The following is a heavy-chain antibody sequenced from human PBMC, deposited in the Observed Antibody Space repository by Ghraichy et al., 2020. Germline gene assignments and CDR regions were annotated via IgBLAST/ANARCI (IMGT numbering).Heavy chain of an antibody. CDR1: GYTFTSYG. D-gene: IGHD1-26*01. J-gene: IGHJ4*02. V-gene: IGHV1-18*01. CDR2: ISAYNGNT. CDR3: ARDSIVGATRITRNDY. Sequence: ASVKVSCKASGYTFTSYGISWVRQAPGQGLEWMGWISAYNGNTNYAQKLQGRVTMTTDTSTSTAYMELRSLRSDDTAVYYCARDSIVGATRITRNDYWGQGTLVTVSS.